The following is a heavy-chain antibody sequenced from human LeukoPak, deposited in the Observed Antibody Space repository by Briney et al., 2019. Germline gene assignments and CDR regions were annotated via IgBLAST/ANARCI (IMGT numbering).Heavy chain of an antibody. CDR1: GYTFTCYY. D-gene: IGHD3-10*01. Sequence: ASVKVSCKASGYTFTCYYMHWVRQAPGQGLEWMGWINPNSGGTNYAQKFQGRVTMTRDTSISTAYMELSRLRSDDTAVYYCARAGGSGSYGYYYYYMDVWGKGTTVTISS. J-gene: IGHJ6*03. V-gene: IGHV1-2*02. CDR3: ARAGGSGSYGYYYYYMDV. CDR2: INPNSGGT.